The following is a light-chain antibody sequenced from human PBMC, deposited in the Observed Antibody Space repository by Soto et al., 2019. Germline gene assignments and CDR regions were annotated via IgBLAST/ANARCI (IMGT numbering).Light chain of an antibody. J-gene: IGKJ5*01. CDR3: QQYNTYST. V-gene: IGKV1-5*01. CDR2: DAS. CDR1: QTIRNL. Sequence: DIQMTQSPSTLSGSVGDRVTITCRASQTIRNLLAWYQQKPGKAPKPLIYDASTLKTGVPSRFSGSGSGSEFNFTITGLQPDDFATYFCQQYNTYSTCGQGTRLEIK.